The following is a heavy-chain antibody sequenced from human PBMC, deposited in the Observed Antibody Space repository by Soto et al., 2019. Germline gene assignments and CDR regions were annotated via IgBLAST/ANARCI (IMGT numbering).Heavy chain of an antibody. V-gene: IGHV4-61*08. D-gene: IGHD3-3*01. CDR2: IYYSGST. Sequence: SETLSLTCTVSGGSISSGDYYWSWIRQPPGKGLEWIGYIYYSGSTNYNPSLKSRVTISVDTSKNQFSLKLSSVTAADTAVYYCAREVTIFGVVIIGWFDPWGQGTLVTVSS. CDR1: GGSISSGDYY. CDR3: AREVTIFGVVIIGWFDP. J-gene: IGHJ5*02.